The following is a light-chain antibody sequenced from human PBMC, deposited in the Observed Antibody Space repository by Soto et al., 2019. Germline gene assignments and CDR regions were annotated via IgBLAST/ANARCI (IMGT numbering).Light chain of an antibody. CDR2: LGS. CDR3: MQALEIPLT. J-gene: IGKJ4*01. V-gene: IGKV2-28*01. CDR1: ESLLHGNGYNY. Sequence: DTGLSQTPLWLPVPPGARASFSCRPRESLLHGNGYNYLDWYLQKPGQSPQLLIYLGSNRASGVPDRFSGSGSGTDFTLKISRVEAEDVGLYYCMQALEIPLTPGGRAKA.